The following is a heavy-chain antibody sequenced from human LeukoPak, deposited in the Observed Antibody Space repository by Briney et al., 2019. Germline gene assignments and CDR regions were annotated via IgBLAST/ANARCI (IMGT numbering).Heavy chain of an antibody. J-gene: IGHJ4*02. CDR3: ARKDYGDFYSDY. Sequence: SETLSLTCSVSGGSIRSSSYYWDWIRQPPGKGPEWIGSIYYSGSTYYNPSLKSRVTISVDTSKNQFSLKLSSVTAADTAVYYCARKDYGDFYSDYWGQGTLVTVSS. CDR1: GGSIRSSSYY. CDR2: IYYSGST. V-gene: IGHV4-39*01. D-gene: IGHD4-17*01.